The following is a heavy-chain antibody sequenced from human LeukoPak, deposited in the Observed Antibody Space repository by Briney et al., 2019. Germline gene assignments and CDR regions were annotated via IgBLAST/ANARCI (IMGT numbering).Heavy chain of an antibody. D-gene: IGHD3-3*01. Sequence: GGSLRLSCAASGFTFDDYGMSWVRQAPGKGLEWVSGINWNGGTTGYADSVKGRFTISRDNTKNSLYLQMNSLRVEDTAVFYCARDQYDTWSRRGNFYSWGQGTLVIVSS. CDR3: ARDQYDTWSRRGNFYS. V-gene: IGHV3-20*04. CDR1: GFTFDDYG. J-gene: IGHJ4*02. CDR2: INWNGGTT.